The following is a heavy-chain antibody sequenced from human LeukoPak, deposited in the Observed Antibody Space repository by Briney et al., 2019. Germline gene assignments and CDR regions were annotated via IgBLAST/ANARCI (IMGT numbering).Heavy chain of an antibody. CDR1: GFTFSNYW. D-gene: IGHD4-17*01. J-gene: IGHJ4*02. CDR3: ARDRGWGDYLFDY. CDR2: INSDGSSP. V-gene: IGHV3-74*01. Sequence: RGSLRLSCAASGFTFSNYWMHWVRQAPGKRLVWVSRINSDGSSPSHADSVKGRFTISRDNVKNTLYLQMNSLRAEDAAVYYCARDRGWGDYLFDYWGQGTLVTVSS.